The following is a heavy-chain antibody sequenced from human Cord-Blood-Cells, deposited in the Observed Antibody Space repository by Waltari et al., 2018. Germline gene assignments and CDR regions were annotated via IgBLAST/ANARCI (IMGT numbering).Heavy chain of an antibody. CDR1: GYTFTSYG. CDR3: ARAWGDWNYFYYYYYMDV. Sequence: QVQLVQSGAEVKKPGASVKVSCKASGYTFTSYGISWVRQAPGQGLEWMGGISAYNGNTNYAQKLQGRVTMTTDTSTSTAYMELRSLRSDDTAVYYCARAWGDWNYFYYYYYMDVWGKGPRSPSP. CDR2: ISAYNGNT. D-gene: IGHD1-7*01. V-gene: IGHV1-18*04. J-gene: IGHJ6*03.